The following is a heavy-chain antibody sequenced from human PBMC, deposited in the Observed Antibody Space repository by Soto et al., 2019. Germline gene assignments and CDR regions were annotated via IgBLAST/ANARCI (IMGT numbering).Heavy chain of an antibody. CDR1: GFTFSSYA. J-gene: IGHJ4*02. Sequence: PGGSLRLSCAASGFTFSSYAMSWVRQAPGKGLEWVSAISGSGGYTYYADSVKGRFTISRDNSKNTLYLQMNSLRAEDTAVYHCAKDRRYFLSYRGFDYYFEYWGPGALVNVSS. CDR2: ISGSGGYT. D-gene: IGHD3-3*01. V-gene: IGHV3-23*01. CDR3: AKDRRYFLSYRGFDYYFEY.